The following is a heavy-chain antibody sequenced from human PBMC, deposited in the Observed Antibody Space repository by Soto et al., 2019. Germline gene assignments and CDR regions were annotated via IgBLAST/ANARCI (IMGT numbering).Heavy chain of an antibody. D-gene: IGHD6-13*01. J-gene: IGHJ2*01. CDR1: GGTFSSYT. Sequence: QVQLVQSGAEVKKPGSSVKVSCKASGGTFSSYTISWVRQAPGQGLEWMGGIIPIFGTATYAQNFLGRVTITADESMTTVYMELSSLRSEDTAVYYCARDGDSSSLPWYFDLWGRGTLVTVSS. CDR2: IIPIFGTA. CDR3: ARDGDSSSLPWYFDL. V-gene: IGHV1-69*12.